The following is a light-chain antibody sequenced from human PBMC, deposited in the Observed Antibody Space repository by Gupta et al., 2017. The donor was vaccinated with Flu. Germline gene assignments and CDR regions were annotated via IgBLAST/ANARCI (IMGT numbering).Light chain of an antibody. Sequence: SPGEPASISCRSSQSLLHSNGKTYLDWYLQRPGQPPQLLIYMASNRAFGVPDRFSGSGSGTDFTLRISRGEAEDVGVYYCMQALQIPPWTFGQGTRVDIK. V-gene: IGKV2-28*01. J-gene: IGKJ1*01. CDR1: QSLLHSNGKTY. CDR2: MAS. CDR3: MQALQIPPWT.